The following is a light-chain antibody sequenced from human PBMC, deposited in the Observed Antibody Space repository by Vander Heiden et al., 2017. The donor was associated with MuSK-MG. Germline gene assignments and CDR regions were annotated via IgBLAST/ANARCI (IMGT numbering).Light chain of an antibody. J-gene: IGLJ3*02. V-gene: IGLV3-1*01. CDR1: NLGDKY. CDR2: QNA. Sequence: YELTQPPSVSVSPGHTASITCTGDNLGDKYACWYQQKPGQSPVLVIYQNAKRPSGNPDRFAGSNSGNTATLTNGGTQAMDEADYYCQACDSSTAVFGGGTKLTVL. CDR3: QACDSSTAV.